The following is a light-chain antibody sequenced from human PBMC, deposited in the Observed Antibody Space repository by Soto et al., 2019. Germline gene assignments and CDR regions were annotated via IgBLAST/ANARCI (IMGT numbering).Light chain of an antibody. J-gene: IGKJ2*01. V-gene: IGKV1-5*01. CDR3: QQYNSYST. CDR1: QSISSW. CDR2: DAS. Sequence: DIQMTQSPSTLSASVGDRVTITCRASQSISSWLAWYQQKPGKAPKLLIYDASSLESRVPSRFSGSGSGTEFTLTISSLQPDDFATYYLQQYNSYSTFGQGTKLEIK.